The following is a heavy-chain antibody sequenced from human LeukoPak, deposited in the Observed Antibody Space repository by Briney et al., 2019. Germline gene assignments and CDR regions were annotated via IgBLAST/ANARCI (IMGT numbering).Heavy chain of an antibody. D-gene: IGHD2-15*01. CDR1: GVSITSYY. Sequence: PSETLSLTCTVSGVSITSYYWSWIRQPPGKGLEWIGYISYSGSTNYNPSLKSRITILVDTSKNQFSLKLSSVTAADTAVYYCARDQGYLDFWGQGTLVTVSS. CDR2: ISYSGST. CDR3: ARDQGYLDF. V-gene: IGHV4-59*01. J-gene: IGHJ4*02.